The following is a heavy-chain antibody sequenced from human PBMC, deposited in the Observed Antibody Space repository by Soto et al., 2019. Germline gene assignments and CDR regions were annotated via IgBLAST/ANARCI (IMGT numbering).Heavy chain of an antibody. CDR2: ISLYSDGT. D-gene: IGHD2-2*01. Sequence: ASVKVSCKTSGYTFSNYGITWLRQSPGQPLEWLGWISLYSDGTNYAQKFQGRVSMTTDTSTTTAYMELRSLRSDDTAVYYCARVVPGAEAWFGPWGQGTLVTVSS. J-gene: IGHJ5*02. CDR3: ARVVPGAEAWFGP. CDR1: GYTFSNYG. V-gene: IGHV1-18*01.